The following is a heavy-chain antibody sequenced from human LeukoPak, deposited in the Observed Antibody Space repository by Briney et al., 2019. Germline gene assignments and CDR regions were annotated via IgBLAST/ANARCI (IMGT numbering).Heavy chain of an antibody. D-gene: IGHD3-16*02. V-gene: IGHV3-23*01. CDR3: ARDFDVIARTGSNYYYMDV. Sequence: SGGSLRLSCAASGFTFSSSDMSWFRQAPGKGLEWVSVISSSGGSTNYADSVKGRFTISRDNSKNTLNLQMHSVRVEDTAIYYCARDFDVIARTGSNYYYMDVWGKGTTVTVSS. CDR1: GFTFSSSD. CDR2: ISSSGGST. J-gene: IGHJ6*03.